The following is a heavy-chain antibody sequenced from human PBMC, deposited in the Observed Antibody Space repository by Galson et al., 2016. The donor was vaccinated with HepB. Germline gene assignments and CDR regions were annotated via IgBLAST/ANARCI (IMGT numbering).Heavy chain of an antibody. D-gene: IGHD4-11*01. J-gene: IGHJ5*02. CDR3: ARGSRNYNNYVRWFDP. CDR2: INGANDNT. CDR1: GYTFTSYA. Sequence: SVKVSCKASGYTFTSYAMHWVRQAPGQRLEWMGWINGANDNTRYSQKFQGRVTFTRDTSANTVYMELSSLRSEDTAIYYCARGSRNYNNYVRWFDPWGQGTLVTVSS. V-gene: IGHV1-3*01.